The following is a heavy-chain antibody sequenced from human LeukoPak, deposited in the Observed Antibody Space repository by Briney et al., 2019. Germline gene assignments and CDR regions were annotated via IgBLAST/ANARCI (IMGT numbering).Heavy chain of an antibody. CDR3: ARGDTWFGY. CDR1: GGSISSGAYY. V-gene: IGHV4-31*03. J-gene: IGHJ4*01. D-gene: IGHD3-10*01. CDR2: ISYSGST. Sequence: PSETLSLTCTVSGGSISSGAYYWSWIRQHPGKGLEWIGYISYSGSTYYNPSLKSRVTISVDTSKNQFSLKLSSVTAADTAVYYCARGDTWFGYWGHGTLVTVSS.